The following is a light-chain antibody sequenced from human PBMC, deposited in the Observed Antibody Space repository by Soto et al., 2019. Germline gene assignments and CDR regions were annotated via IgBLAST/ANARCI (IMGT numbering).Light chain of an antibody. V-gene: IGKV3-20*01. CDR1: QSVSSSY. CDR3: QQSGSSTIT. CDR2: GAS. J-gene: IGKJ5*01. Sequence: EIVLTQSPGTLSLSPGERATLSCRASQSVSSSYLAWYQQKHGQAPRLLIYGASSRATGIPDRFSGSVSGTDGTLTISRLEKEDGAVYYCQQSGSSTITFGQGTRLEIK.